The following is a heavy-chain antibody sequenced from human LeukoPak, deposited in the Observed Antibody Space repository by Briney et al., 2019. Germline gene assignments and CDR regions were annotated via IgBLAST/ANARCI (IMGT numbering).Heavy chain of an antibody. V-gene: IGHV4-31*03. CDR1: GGSISSGCYY. J-gene: IGHJ4*02. D-gene: IGHD1-26*01. Sequence: SETLSLTCTVSGGSISSGCYYWSWIRQHPGKGLEWIGYIYYSGSTYYNPSLKSRVTISVDTSKNQFSLKLSSVTAADTAVYYCARGFMRELLDYWGQGTLVTVSS. CDR3: ARGFMRELLDY. CDR2: IYYSGST.